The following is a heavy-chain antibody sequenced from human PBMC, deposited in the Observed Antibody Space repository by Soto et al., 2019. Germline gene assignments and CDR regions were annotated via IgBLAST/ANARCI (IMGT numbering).Heavy chain of an antibody. CDR2: IYYSGST. D-gene: IGHD3-22*01. CDR3: ARCSSGYYEFDP. Sequence: QLQLQESGPGLVKPSETLSLTCTVSGGSISSSSYYWGWIRQPPGKGLEWIGSIYYSGSTYYNPSPQSRVTLSVATSKTQFSLKLSSVTAADTAVYYCARCSSGYYEFDPWGQGTLVTVSS. V-gene: IGHV4-39*01. CDR1: GGSISSSSYY. J-gene: IGHJ5*02.